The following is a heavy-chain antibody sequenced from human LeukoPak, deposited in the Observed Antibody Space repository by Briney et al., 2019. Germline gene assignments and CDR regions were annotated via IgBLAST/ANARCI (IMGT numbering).Heavy chain of an antibody. CDR1: GFTFSSYS. J-gene: IGHJ4*02. Sequence: PGGSLRLSCAASGFTFSSYSMNGVRQAPGKGLEWGSSISSSSSYIYYADSVKGRFTISRDNAKNSLYLQMNSLRAEDTAVYYCARDRGHGDDGEVYWGQGTLVTVSS. D-gene: IGHD4-17*01. CDR3: ARDRGHGDDGEVY. CDR2: ISSSSSYI. V-gene: IGHV3-21*01.